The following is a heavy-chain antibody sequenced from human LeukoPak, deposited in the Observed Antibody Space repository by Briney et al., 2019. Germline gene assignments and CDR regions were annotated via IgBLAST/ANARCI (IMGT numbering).Heavy chain of an antibody. Sequence: ASVKVSCKAFGYTFISYGVTWVRQAPGQGLEWMGWISGYNGFTNYAQNFQDRVTMTTDTSTNTAYMELRSLRSDDTAVYYCARLGYCTNGVCYRKHNRLDPWGQGTLVTVSP. CDR3: ARLGYCTNGVCYRKHNRLDP. D-gene: IGHD2-8*01. CDR1: GYTFISYG. CDR2: ISGYNGFT. J-gene: IGHJ5*02. V-gene: IGHV1-18*01.